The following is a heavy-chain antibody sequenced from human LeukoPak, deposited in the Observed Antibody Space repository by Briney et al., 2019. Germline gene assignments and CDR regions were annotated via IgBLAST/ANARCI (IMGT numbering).Heavy chain of an antibody. CDR2: ISGSGGST. CDR3: AKRMGSEGGSPHN. D-gene: IGHD1-26*01. CDR1: GFTFSSYA. J-gene: IGHJ4*02. V-gene: IGHV3-23*01. Sequence: GGSLRLSCVASGFTFSSYAMSWVRQAPGKGLEWVSAISGSGGSTYYADSVKGRFTISRDNSKNTLYLQMNSLRAEDTAVYYCAKRMGSEGGSPHNWGQGTLVTVSS.